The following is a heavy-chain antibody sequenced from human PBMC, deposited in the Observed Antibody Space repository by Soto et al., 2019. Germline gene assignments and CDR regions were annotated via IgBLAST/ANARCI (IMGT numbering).Heavy chain of an antibody. D-gene: IGHD6-13*01. CDR2: ISYDGSNK. Sequence: QVQLVESGGGVVQPGRSLRLSCAASGFTFSSYGMHWVRQAPGKGLEWVAVISYDGSNKYYADSVKGRFTISRDNSKNTLYLQMNSLRAEDTAVYYCAKGSSYSSSWYIFDYWGQGTLVTVSS. V-gene: IGHV3-30*18. CDR3: AKGSSYSSSWYIFDY. J-gene: IGHJ4*02. CDR1: GFTFSSYG.